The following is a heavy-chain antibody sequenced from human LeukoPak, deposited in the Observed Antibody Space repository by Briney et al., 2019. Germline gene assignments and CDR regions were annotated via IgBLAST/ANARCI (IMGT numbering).Heavy chain of an antibody. Sequence: GGSLRLSCAAPGFTFSSYWMHWVRHAPGKGLVWVSRINSDGSSTSYADSVKGRFTISRDNAKNTLYLQMNSLRAEDTAVYYCARARYYYDSSGYDYWGQGTLVTVSS. CDR2: INSDGSST. CDR3: ARARYYYDSSGYDY. D-gene: IGHD3-22*01. V-gene: IGHV3-74*01. CDR1: GFTFSSYW. J-gene: IGHJ4*02.